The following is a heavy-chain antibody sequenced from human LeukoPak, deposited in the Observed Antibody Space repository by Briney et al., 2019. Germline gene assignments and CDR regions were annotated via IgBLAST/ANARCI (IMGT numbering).Heavy chain of an antibody. CDR3: ARDRIVGATSFDP. D-gene: IGHD1-26*01. V-gene: IGHV1-8*03. J-gene: IGHJ5*02. CDR2: MNPNSGNT. Sequence: ASVKLSCTASGYTFTSYDINLMRQATAQGLEWMGWMNPNSGNTGYAQKFQGRVTITRNTSISTAYMELSSLRSEDTAVYYCARDRIVGATSFDPWGQGTLVTVSS. CDR1: GYTFTSYD.